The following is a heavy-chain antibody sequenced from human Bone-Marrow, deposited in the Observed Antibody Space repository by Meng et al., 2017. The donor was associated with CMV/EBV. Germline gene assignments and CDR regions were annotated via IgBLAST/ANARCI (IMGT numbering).Heavy chain of an antibody. Sequence: GESLKISCAASGITFSRYEMNWVRQAPGKGLEWVSFISSSDNSIYYADSVQGRFTISRDNAKNSLYLQMDGLRSEDTAVYYCARDLSDTYYDSSGYYPGYFDYWGHGTLVTVSS. CDR1: GITFSRYE. CDR2: ISSSDNSI. CDR3: ARDLSDTYYDSSGYYPGYFDY. J-gene: IGHJ4*01. V-gene: IGHV3-48*03. D-gene: IGHD3-22*01.